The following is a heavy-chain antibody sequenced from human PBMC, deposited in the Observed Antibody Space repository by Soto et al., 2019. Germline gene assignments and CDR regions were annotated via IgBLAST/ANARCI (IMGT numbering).Heavy chain of an antibody. CDR2: IWYDGSNK. J-gene: IGHJ2*01. CDR3: ARDPHILTGYTHWYFDL. Sequence: QEQLVESGGGVVQPGRSLRLSWAASGFIFSNYGMHWVRQAPGKGLVWVAFIWYDGSNKYYADSVKGRCTISRDNSKNTLYVQKNSLRAEDTAVYYCARDPHILTGYTHWYFDLWGRGTLVTVSS. D-gene: IGHD3-9*01. CDR1: GFIFSNYG. V-gene: IGHV3-33*01.